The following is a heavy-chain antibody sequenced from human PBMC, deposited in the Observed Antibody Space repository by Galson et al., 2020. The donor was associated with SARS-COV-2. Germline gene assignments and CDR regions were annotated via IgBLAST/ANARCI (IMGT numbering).Heavy chain of an antibody. CDR3: ARHIRYFDWLHLDY. Sequence: SETLSLTCAVYGGSFSGYYWSWIRQPPGKGLEWIGEINHSGSTNYNPSLKSRVTISVDTSKNQFSLKLSSVTAADTAVYYCARHIRYFDWLHLDYWGQGTLVTVSS. CDR1: GGSFSGYY. CDR2: INHSGST. D-gene: IGHD3-9*01. J-gene: IGHJ4*02. V-gene: IGHV4-34*01.